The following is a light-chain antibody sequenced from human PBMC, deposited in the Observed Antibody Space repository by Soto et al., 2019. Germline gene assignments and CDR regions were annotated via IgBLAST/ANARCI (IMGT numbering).Light chain of an antibody. CDR3: QQYGSSLN. Sequence: IVMTHSPGTLSVSPGERATLSCRASQNIVNKVGWYQQKPGQAPRLLIYGASSRATGIPDRFSGSGSGTDFTLSISRLEAEDSAVYYCQQYGSSLNFGGGTKVDI. J-gene: IGKJ4*01. V-gene: IGKV3-20*01. CDR2: GAS. CDR1: QNIVNK.